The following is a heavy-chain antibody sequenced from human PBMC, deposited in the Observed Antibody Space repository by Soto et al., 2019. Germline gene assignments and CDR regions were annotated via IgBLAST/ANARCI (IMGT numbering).Heavy chain of an antibody. CDR3: AKVPSRYFDY. J-gene: IGHJ4*02. V-gene: IGHV3-23*01. CDR1: GCTFSSYA. CDR2: ISGSGGST. Sequence: GVSLRLSWAASGCTFSSYAMSWIRQAPGKGLEWVSAISGSGGSTYYADSVKGRFTISRDNSKNTLYLQMNSLRAEDTAVYHCAKVPSRYFDYWGQGTLVTVSS.